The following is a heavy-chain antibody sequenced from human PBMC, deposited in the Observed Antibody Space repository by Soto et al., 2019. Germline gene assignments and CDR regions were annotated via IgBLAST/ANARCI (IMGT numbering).Heavy chain of an antibody. CDR3: ASRSPAFDY. J-gene: IGHJ4*02. V-gene: IGHV1-18*01. Sequence: QVQLVQSGPEVKKPGASVKVSCKTSGYTFTSFGISWVRQAPGQGLEWMGWITTDKGKTTYAQKFQDRVTMTTDTSTSTAYMEMRSLTSDDTDVYYCASRSPAFDYWGQGTLVTVSS. CDR1: GYTFTSFG. CDR2: ITTDKGKT.